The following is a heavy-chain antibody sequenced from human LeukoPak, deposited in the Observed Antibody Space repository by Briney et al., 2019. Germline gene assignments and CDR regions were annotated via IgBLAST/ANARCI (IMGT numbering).Heavy chain of an antibody. CDR3: AGSSWHKFDP. CDR2: INHSGST. V-gene: IGHV4-34*01. Sequence: KSSDTLSLTCAVYGGSFSGYYWSWIRQPPGKGLEWIGEINHSGSTNYNPSLKSRVTISVDTSKNQFSLKLSSVTAADTAVYYCAGSSWHKFDPWGQGTLVTVSS. D-gene: IGHD6-13*01. CDR1: GGSFSGYY. J-gene: IGHJ5*02.